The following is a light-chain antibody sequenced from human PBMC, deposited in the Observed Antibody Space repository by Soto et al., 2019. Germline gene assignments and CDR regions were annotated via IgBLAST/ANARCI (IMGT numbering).Light chain of an antibody. CDR2: NVY. CDR3: SAYTARSTLV. CDR1: SSDVGAYNF. V-gene: IGLV2-14*03. J-gene: IGLJ3*02. Sequence: QSVLKQPASGSVSPGQSITISCTGTSSDVGAYNFVSWHQQHPGKAPKLMIYNVYDRPSGISYRFSGSKSGNTASLTISGLQSEDEGDYYCSAYTARSTLVFGGGTK.